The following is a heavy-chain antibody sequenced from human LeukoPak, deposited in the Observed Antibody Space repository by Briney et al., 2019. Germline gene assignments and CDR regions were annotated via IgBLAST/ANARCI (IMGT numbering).Heavy chain of an antibody. Sequence: SVKVSCKASGGTFSSYAISWVRQAPGQGLEWMGRITPILGIANYAQKFQGRVTITADKSTSTAYMELSSLRSEDTAVYYCASGSYDPDAFDIWGQGTMVTVSS. CDR3: ASGSYDPDAFDI. CDR1: GGTFSSYA. CDR2: ITPILGIA. J-gene: IGHJ3*02. V-gene: IGHV1-69*04. D-gene: IGHD1-26*01.